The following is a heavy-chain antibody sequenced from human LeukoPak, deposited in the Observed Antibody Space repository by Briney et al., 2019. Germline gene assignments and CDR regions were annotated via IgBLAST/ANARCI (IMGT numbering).Heavy chain of an antibody. CDR3: ARSPSGSYPFDY. Sequence: SVKVSCKASGGTFSSYAISWVRQAPGQGLEWMGGINPIFGTANYAQKFQGRVAITADESTSTAYMELSSLRSEDTVVYYCARSPSGSYPFDYWGQGTLVTVSS. J-gene: IGHJ4*02. CDR1: GGTFSSYA. D-gene: IGHD1-26*01. V-gene: IGHV1-69*13. CDR2: INPIFGTA.